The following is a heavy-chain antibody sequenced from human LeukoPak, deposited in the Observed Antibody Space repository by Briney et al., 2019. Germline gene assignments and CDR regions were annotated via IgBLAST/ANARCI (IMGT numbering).Heavy chain of an antibody. D-gene: IGHD2-15*01. Sequence: GGSLRLSCAASGFTFSTYSMNWVRQAPGKGLEWVSSISGGSSYIYYADSVKGRFTISRDNSRNTLYLQMNTLRAEDTAVYFCAKSPVSSCRGSFCYPFDYWGQGNLVTVSS. J-gene: IGHJ4*02. CDR2: ISGGSSYI. V-gene: IGHV3-21*04. CDR1: GFTFSTYS. CDR3: AKSPVSSCRGSFCYPFDY.